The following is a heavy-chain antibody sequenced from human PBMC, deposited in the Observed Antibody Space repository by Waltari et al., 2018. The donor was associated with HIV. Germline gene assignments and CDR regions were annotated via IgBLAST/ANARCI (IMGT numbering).Heavy chain of an antibody. Sequence: VQLQQWGAGLLKPSETLSRTCAVYGASFNDYYWSWIRQTPGKGLECIGEINHSGTTNDNPSLKSRVAMSLDTSKNQFSLNLNSVTAADTAVYYCARGWLSRGYYLWGQGTLVTVSS. J-gene: IGHJ4*02. CDR1: GASFNDYY. CDR3: ARGWLSRGYYL. CDR2: INHSGTT. D-gene: IGHD3-22*01. V-gene: IGHV4-34*02.